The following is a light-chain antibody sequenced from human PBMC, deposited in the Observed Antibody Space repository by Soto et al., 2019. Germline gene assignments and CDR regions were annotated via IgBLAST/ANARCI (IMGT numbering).Light chain of an antibody. V-gene: IGKV1-39*01. CDR3: QQSYSIPIT. J-gene: IGKJ5*01. CDR2: AAS. Sequence: DIQMTQSPSSLSASVGDRVTITCRASQSISSYLNWYQQKPGKAPKLLIYAASSLQSGVPSRFSGSRSGTDFTLSISSLQPEDFATYYCQQSYSIPITFGQGTRLEIK. CDR1: QSISSY.